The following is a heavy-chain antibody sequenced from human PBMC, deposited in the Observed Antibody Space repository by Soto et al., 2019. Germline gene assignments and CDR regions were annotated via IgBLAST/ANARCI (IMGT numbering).Heavy chain of an antibody. CDR1: GFTFTSSA. Sequence: ASVKVSCKASGFTFTSSAVQWVRQARGQRLEWIGWIVVGSGNTNYAQKFQERVTITRDMSTSTAYMELSSLRSEDTAVYYCATSVGSLRYFDWVVDGDYGMYFRG. J-gene: IGHJ6*02. D-gene: IGHD3-9*01. CDR3: ATSVGSLRYFDWVVDGDYGMYF. V-gene: IGHV1-58*01. CDR2: IVVGSGNT.